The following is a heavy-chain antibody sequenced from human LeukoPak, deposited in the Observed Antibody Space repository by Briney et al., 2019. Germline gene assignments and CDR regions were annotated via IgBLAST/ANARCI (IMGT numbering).Heavy chain of an antibody. CDR2: ISGSSSFT. J-gene: IGHJ5*02. Sequence: GGSLRLSCAASGFTFSDSYMSWIRQAPGKGLEWISYISGSSSFTSYTGSVKGRFTISRDNAKNSLYLQMNSLAVEDTAVYYCARDPRGYSYGYLDHWGLGTLVTVSS. D-gene: IGHD5-18*01. V-gene: IGHV3-11*06. CDR3: ARDPRGYSYGYLDH. CDR1: GFTFSDSY.